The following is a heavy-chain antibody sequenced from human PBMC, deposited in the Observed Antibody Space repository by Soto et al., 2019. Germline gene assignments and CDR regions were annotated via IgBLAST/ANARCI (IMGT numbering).Heavy chain of an antibody. CDR3: ASMGFHYGQGSYPLDY. V-gene: IGHV4-4*02. CDR2: IHHSETT. CDR1: GASVSSTKW. J-gene: IGHJ4*02. D-gene: IGHD3-10*01. Sequence: SETLSLTCAVSGASVSSTKWWSWVRQSPGKGLEWIGEIHHSETTNYNPSLESRVTISIDKSKNQFSLKLSSVTAADTAVYYCASMGFHYGQGSYPLDYWGQGTLVTVSS.